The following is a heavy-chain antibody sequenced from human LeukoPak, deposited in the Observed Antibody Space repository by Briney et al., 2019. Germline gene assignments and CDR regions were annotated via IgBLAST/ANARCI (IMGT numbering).Heavy chain of an antibody. D-gene: IGHD5-12*01. CDR2: INHSGST. V-gene: IGHV4-34*01. Sequence: PSETLSLTCGVYSGXFSDYYCTWIRQSPGKGLEWIGEINHSGSTNYNPSLKSRVTISEDTSKNQFSLKLNSVTAADTAVYYCARDASGYGDSRFDPWGQGTLVTVSS. CDR1: SGXFSDYY. J-gene: IGHJ5*02. CDR3: ARDASGYGDSRFDP.